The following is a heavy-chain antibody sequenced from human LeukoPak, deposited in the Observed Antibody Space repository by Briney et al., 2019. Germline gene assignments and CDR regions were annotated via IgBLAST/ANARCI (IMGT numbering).Heavy chain of an antibody. D-gene: IGHD6-13*01. CDR3: ARVQAAEDY. CDR1: GFTFSSDW. CDR2: IKQDGSEK. J-gene: IGHJ4*02. Sequence: PGGSLRLSCAASGFTFSSDWMSWVRQAPGKGLEWVANIKQDGSEKYYVDSVKGRFTISRDNAKNSLYLQMNSLRAEDTAVYYCARVQAAEDYWGQGTLVTVSS. V-gene: IGHV3-7*01.